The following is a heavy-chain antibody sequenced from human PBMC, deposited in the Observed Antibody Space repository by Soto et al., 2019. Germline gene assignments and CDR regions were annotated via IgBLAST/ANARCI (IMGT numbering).Heavy chain of an antibody. Sequence: QLQLQESGPGLVKPSETLSLTCTVSGGSISSDIHYWGWIRQPPGKGLEWIGTIYYSGNTYYNPSPRRRVTISMDPSTNQFSRRLTSVTAADTAVYYCARHTDCGSGSSCLGSDNMDTDAFDIWGQGTMVTVS. CDR3: ARHTDCGSGSSCLGSDNMDTDAFDI. CDR2: IYYSGNT. D-gene: IGHD3-10*01. J-gene: IGHJ3*02. V-gene: IGHV4-39*01. CDR1: GGSISSDIHY.